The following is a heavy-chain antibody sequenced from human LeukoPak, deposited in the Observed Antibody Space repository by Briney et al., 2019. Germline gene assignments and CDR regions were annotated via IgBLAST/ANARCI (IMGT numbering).Heavy chain of an antibody. Sequence: PGGSLRLSCAASGFTFYDYAMHWVRQAPGKGLEWVSGISWNSGSIVYADSVKGRFTISRDNAKNSLYLQMNSLRAEDTALYYCAKDFYGSGSYYDYWGQGTLVTVSS. J-gene: IGHJ4*02. CDR1: GFTFYDYA. CDR2: ISWNSGSI. V-gene: IGHV3-9*01. CDR3: AKDFYGSGSYYDY. D-gene: IGHD3-10*01.